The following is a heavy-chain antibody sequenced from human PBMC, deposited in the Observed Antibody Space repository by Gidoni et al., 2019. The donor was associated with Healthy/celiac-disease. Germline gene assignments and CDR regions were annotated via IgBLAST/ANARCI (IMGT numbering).Heavy chain of an antibody. V-gene: IGHV3-30*18. CDR1: GFTFSSDG. Sequence: QVQLVESGGGVVQPGRSLRLSCAASGFTFSSDGMHWVRQAPGKGLEWVAVISYDGSNKYYADSVKGRFTISRDNSKNTLYLQMNSLRAEDTAVYYCAKDYLGRDGYSDYFDYWGQGTLVTVSS. D-gene: IGHD5-18*01. CDR3: AKDYLGRDGYSDYFDY. CDR2: ISYDGSNK. J-gene: IGHJ4*02.